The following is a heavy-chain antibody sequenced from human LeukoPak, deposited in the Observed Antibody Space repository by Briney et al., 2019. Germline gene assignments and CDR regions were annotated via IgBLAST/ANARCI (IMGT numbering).Heavy chain of an antibody. J-gene: IGHJ4*02. Sequence: ASVKVSCKASGYTFTSYGISWVRQAPGQGLEWMGWISAYNGNTNYAQKLQGRVTMTTDTSTSTAYMELRSLRSDDTAVYYCARDGDIVVVPAAMDYWGQGTLVTVSS. CDR3: ARDGDIVVVPAAMDY. V-gene: IGHV1-18*01. D-gene: IGHD2-2*01. CDR1: GYTFTSYG. CDR2: ISAYNGNT.